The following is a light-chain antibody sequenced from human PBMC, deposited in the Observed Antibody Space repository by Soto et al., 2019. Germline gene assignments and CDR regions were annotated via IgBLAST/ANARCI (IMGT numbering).Light chain of an antibody. J-gene: IGKJ1*01. CDR1: QSVSSSY. V-gene: IGKV3-20*01. Sequence: EIVLTQSPGTLTFSPGERATLSCRASQSVSSSYLAWYQQKPGQAPRLLMYRASNRATGITDRFSGSASGTDFTLTISRLEPEDFAVYYXQQYFPSRTVGQGTKVDI. CDR2: RAS. CDR3: QQYFPSRT.